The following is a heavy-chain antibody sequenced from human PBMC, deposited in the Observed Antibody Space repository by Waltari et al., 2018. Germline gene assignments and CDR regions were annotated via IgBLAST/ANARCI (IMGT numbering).Heavy chain of an antibody. J-gene: IGHJ4*02. CDR1: GFTFSGSA. Sequence: EVQLVESGGGLVQPGGSLKLSWAASGFTFSGSAMHWVRQASGKGLEWVGRIRSKANSYATAYAASVKGRFTISRDDSKNTAYLQMNSLKTEDTAVYYCTSRDYGGNHFDYWGQGTLVTVSS. V-gene: IGHV3-73*02. CDR3: TSRDYGGNHFDY. CDR2: IRSKANSYAT. D-gene: IGHD4-17*01.